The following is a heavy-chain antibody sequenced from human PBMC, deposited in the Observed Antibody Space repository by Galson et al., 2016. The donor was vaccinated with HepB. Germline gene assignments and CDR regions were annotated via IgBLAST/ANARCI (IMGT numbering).Heavy chain of an antibody. CDR1: VGSVNSRTYY. Sequence: ETLSLTCTVSVGSVNSRTYYWTWIRQSPGKALEWIGYIYSNGNTKYNPSLGSRVTISLDKSTNQFSLNLSSVTAADTAVYFCARDRDRYFDHWGHGILVTVSS. V-gene: IGHV4-61*01. CDR3: ARDRDRYFDH. CDR2: IYSNGNT. J-gene: IGHJ4*01. D-gene: IGHD3-16*02.